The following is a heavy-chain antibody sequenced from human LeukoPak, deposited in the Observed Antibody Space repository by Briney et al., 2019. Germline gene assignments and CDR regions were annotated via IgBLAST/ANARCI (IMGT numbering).Heavy chain of an antibody. J-gene: IGHJ4*02. V-gene: IGHV1-46*01. D-gene: IGHD6-13*01. CDR3: ARAPRNSSTMLDF. CDR2: INPDGGST. CDR1: GYTFTSYY. Sequence: ASVNVSCKASGYTFTSYYMHWVRQAPGQGLEWMGLINPDGGSTAYAHRFQGRVIMTRDTSTSTAYMDLSSLRSEDTAVYHCARAPRNSSTMLDFWGQGTLVTISS.